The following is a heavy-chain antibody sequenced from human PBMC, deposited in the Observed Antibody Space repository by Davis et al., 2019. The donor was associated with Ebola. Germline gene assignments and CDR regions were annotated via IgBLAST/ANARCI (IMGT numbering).Heavy chain of an antibody. CDR2: ITHSGST. D-gene: IGHD2-2*01. V-gene: IGHV4-34*01. CDR1: GGSFSGYY. Sequence: MPSETLSLTCAVYGGSFSGYYWSWIRQPPGKGLEWIGEITHSGSTTYNPSLTSRVTISVDTSKNQFSLKLSSVTAADTAVYYCARVGVVVPAAISNYYYYYGMDVWGQGTTVTVSS. CDR3: ARVGVVVPAAISNYYYYYGMDV. J-gene: IGHJ6*02.